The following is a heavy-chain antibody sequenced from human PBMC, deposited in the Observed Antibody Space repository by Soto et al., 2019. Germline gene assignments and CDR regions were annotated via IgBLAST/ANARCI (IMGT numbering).Heavy chain of an antibody. CDR3: ARERQDSYGMDV. V-gene: IGHV1-3*04. CDR2: INTGTAST. CDR1: GYSFSDYT. Sequence: ASVKVSCKASGYSFSDYTMHWVRRAPGQPPEWMARINTGTASTEYSQKFQGRVTITRDTSATTAYMDLSSLRSEDTAVYYCARERQDSYGMDVWGQGTTVTVS. J-gene: IGHJ6*02.